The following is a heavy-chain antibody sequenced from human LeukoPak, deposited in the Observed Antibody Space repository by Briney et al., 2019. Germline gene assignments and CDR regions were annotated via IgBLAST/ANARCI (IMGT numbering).Heavy chain of an antibody. CDR2: IYTSGST. J-gene: IGHJ4*02. CDR1: GGSISSGSYY. Sequence: ASQTLSLTCTVSGGSISSGSYYWSWIRQPAGKGLEWIGRIYTSGSTNYNPSLKSRVTISVDTSKNQFSLKLSSVTAADTAVYYCARGLAYCGGGCPTPFDYWGQGTLVTVSS. V-gene: IGHV4-61*02. CDR3: ARGLAYCGGGCPTPFDY. D-gene: IGHD2-21*02.